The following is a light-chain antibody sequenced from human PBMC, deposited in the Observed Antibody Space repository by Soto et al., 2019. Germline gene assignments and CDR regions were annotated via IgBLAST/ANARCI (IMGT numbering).Light chain of an antibody. CDR3: CSYAGSYSWV. CDR2: DVS. CDR1: SSDVGGYNY. J-gene: IGLJ3*02. Sequence: QSALTQPRSVSGSLGQSVTISCTGTSSDVGGYNYVSWYQHHPGKAPKVMIYDVSERPSGVPDRFSGSKSDNKASLTISGLQAEDEADYYCCSYAGSYSWVFGGGTKLTVL. V-gene: IGLV2-11*01.